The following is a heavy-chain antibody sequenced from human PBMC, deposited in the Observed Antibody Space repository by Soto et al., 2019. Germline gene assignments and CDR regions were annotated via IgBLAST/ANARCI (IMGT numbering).Heavy chain of an antibody. CDR3: ARDSRYIGDKYGLDY. D-gene: IGHD3-9*01. CDR2: IYRDDKT. Sequence: EVQLVESGGGLIKPGGSLRLSCAAPGFSDTRTYMPCVRQAPGKGLEWVSVIYRDDKTFYADSVKGRFTISRDNSKNILYLQMNSLRAEDTAIYYCARDSRYIGDKYGLDYWGQGSLVTVSS. CDR1: GFSDTRTY. J-gene: IGHJ4*02. V-gene: IGHV3-53*01.